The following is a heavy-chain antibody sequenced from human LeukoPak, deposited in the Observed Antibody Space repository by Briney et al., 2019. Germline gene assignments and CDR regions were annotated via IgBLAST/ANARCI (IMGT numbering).Heavy chain of an antibody. CDR3: ARDGEGYCSSTSCSTGDS. V-gene: IGHV3-33*01. D-gene: IGHD2-2*01. J-gene: IGHJ4*02. CDR1: RFTFSSYG. CDR2: IWYDGSNK. Sequence: GGSLRLSCAASRFTFSSYGILWVRQAPGKGLEWVAVIWYDGSNKYYADSVKGRFTISRGNSKNTLYLQMNSLRAEDTAVYYCARDGEGYCSSTSCSTGDSWGQGTLVTVSS.